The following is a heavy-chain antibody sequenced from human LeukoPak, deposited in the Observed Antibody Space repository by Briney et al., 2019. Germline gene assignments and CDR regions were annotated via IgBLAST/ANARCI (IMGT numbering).Heavy chain of an antibody. D-gene: IGHD2-15*01. CDR1: GGSFHNYY. CDR3: ARRLNGFNVGGRDYFGMDV. Sequence: SETLSLTCTVSGGSFHNYYWSWIRQPPGKGLEWIGYIYYNGNTKYNPSLKSRVTISLNTSNNQFSLMLNSVTAADTAVYYCARRLNGFNVGGRDYFGMDVWGQGTTVTVS. J-gene: IGHJ6*02. CDR2: IYYNGNT. V-gene: IGHV4-59*08.